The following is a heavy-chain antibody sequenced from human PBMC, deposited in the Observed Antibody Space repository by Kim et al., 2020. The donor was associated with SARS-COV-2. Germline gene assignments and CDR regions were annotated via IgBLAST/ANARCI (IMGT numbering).Heavy chain of an antibody. CDR3: AKDRTLYYAFWSGYERPRGGMDV. V-gene: IGHV3-23*01. J-gene: IGHJ6*02. CDR1: GFTFSSYA. Sequence: GGSLRLSCAASGFTFSSYAMSWVRQAPGKGLEWVSAISGSGGSTYYADSVKGRFTISRDNSKNTLYLQMNSLRAEDTAVYYCAKDRTLYYAFWSGYERPRGGMDVWGQGTTVTVSS. D-gene: IGHD3-3*01. CDR2: ISGSGGST.